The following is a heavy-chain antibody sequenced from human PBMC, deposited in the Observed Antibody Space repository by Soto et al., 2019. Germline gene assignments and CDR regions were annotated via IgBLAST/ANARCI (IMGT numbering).Heavy chain of an antibody. V-gene: IGHV4-31*03. CDR1: GGSISSGGYY. CDR2: IYYSGST. D-gene: IGHD2-21*02. CDR3: ARVCGGDCHYGMDV. Sequence: QVQLQESGPGLVKPSQTLSLTCTVSGGSISSGGYYWSWIRQHPGKGLEWIGYIYYSGSTYYNPSLQSRVTISLDTSKTQSSLKLSSLTAADTAVYYCARVCGGDCHYGMDVWGQGTTVTVSS. J-gene: IGHJ6*02.